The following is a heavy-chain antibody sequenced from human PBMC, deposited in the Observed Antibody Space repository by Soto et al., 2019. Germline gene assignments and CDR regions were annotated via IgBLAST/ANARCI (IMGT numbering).Heavy chain of an antibody. CDR2: IHYSGST. J-gene: IGHJ6*02. D-gene: IGHD6-13*01. CDR1: GGSISSSSYY. Sequence: SETLSLTCTVSGGSISSSSYYWGWIRQPPGKGLEWIGSIHYSGSTYYNPSLKSRVTISVDTSKNQFSLKLSSVTAADTAVYYCASPNSYSSSWYSNYYYGMDVWGQGTTVTVSS. V-gene: IGHV4-39*01. CDR3: ASPNSYSSSWYSNYYYGMDV.